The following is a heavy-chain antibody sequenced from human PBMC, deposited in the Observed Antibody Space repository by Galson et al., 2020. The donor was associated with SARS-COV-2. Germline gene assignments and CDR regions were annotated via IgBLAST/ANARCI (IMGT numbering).Heavy chain of an antibody. CDR3: TTDRGIAVRPLFDY. V-gene: IGHV3-15*01. CDR2: IKSKSDGGTT. Sequence: TGGSLRLSCAVSGFTFTNAWMGWVRQTPGRGLEWVGRIKSKSDGGTTDYAAPVKGRFTISRDDSTYTVSLQMNSLKTDDTAVYFCTTDRGIAVRPLFDYWGQGLLVTVSS. D-gene: IGHD6-6*01. CDR1: GFTFTNAW. J-gene: IGHJ4*02.